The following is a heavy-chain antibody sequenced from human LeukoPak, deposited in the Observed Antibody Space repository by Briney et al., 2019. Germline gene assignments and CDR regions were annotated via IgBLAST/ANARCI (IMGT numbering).Heavy chain of an antibody. J-gene: IGHJ4*02. CDR3: ARDPYYYDSSGYFDY. Sequence: QPGGSLRLSCAASGFTFSSYEMNWVRQAPGKGLEWVSYISSSGSTIYYADSVKGRFTISRDNAKNSLYLQINSLRAEDTAVYYCARDPYYYDSSGYFDYWGQGTLVTVSS. D-gene: IGHD3-22*01. CDR1: GFTFSSYE. CDR2: ISSSGSTI. V-gene: IGHV3-48*03.